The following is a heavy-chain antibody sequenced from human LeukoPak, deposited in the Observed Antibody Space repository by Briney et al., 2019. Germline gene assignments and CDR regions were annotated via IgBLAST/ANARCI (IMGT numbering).Heavy chain of an antibody. CDR3: AKDPNYYDSSGYYGSPIYYYYYYMDV. CDR1: GFTFSSYA. D-gene: IGHD3-22*01. Sequence: GGSLRLSCAASGFTFSSYAMSWVRQAPGKGLEWVSAISGSGGSTYYADSVKGRLTISRDNSKNTLYLQMNSLRAEDTAVYYCAKDPNYYDSSGYYGSPIYYYYYYMDVWGKGTTVTVSS. CDR2: ISGSGGST. V-gene: IGHV3-23*01. J-gene: IGHJ6*03.